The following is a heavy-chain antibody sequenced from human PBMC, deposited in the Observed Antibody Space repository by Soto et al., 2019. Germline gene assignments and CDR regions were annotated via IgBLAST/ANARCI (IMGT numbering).Heavy chain of an antibody. Sequence: PVGSLRLSCAASGFTFDDYGMSWVRQAPGKVLEWVSGINCNCGSTVYADSVKGRFTISRDNAKNSLYLQMNSLRAEDTALYYCARGEVVVAATTPENLREYWGQGTMVTVSS. D-gene: IGHD2-15*01. CDR2: INCNCGST. CDR3: ARGEVVVAATTPENLREY. J-gene: IGHJ4*02. CDR1: GFTFDDYG. V-gene: IGHV3-20*04.